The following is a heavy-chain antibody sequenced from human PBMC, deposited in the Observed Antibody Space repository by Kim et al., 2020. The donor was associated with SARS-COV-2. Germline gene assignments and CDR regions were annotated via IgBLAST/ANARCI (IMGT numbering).Heavy chain of an antibody. Sequence: ASVKVSCKASGYTFSNYGISWVRLAPGQGLEWMGWISGSNGATKYAQKFQGRVTMTIDTSADTAYMELRSLRSDDTALYYCARAHYSTNSPFFYWGQGTLVTVSS. CDR2: ISGSNGAT. V-gene: IGHV1-18*01. J-gene: IGHJ4*02. CDR3: ARAHYSTNSPFFY. CDR1: GYTFSNYG. D-gene: IGHD2-8*01.